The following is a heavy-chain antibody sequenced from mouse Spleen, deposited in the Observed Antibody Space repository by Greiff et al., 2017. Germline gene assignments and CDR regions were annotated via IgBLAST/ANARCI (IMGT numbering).Heavy chain of an antibody. J-gene: IGHJ3*01. CDR2: INPSSGYT. CDR1: GYTFTSYT. V-gene: IGHV1-4*01. CDR3: ARSVDSSGYLFAY. D-gene: IGHD3-2*01. Sequence: VQLQQSGAELARPGASVKMSCKASGYTFTSYTMHWVKQRPGQGLEWIGYINPSSGYTKYNQKFKDKATLTADKSSSTAYMQLSSLTSEDSAVYYCARSVDSSGYLFAYWGQGTLVTVSA.